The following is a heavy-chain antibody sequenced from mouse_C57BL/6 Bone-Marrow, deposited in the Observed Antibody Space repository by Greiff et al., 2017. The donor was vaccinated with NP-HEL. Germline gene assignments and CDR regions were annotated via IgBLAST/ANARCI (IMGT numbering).Heavy chain of an antibody. Sequence: EVMLVESGGGLVKPGGSLKLSCAASGFTFSSYGMSWVRQTPDKRLEWVATISSGGSYTNYPDSVKGRFTISRDNAKNTLYLQMSSLKSEDTAMYYCARVRWLPAMDYWGQGTSVTVSS. J-gene: IGHJ4*01. CDR3: ARVRWLPAMDY. CDR1: GFTFSSYG. CDR2: ISSGGSYT. D-gene: IGHD2-3*01. V-gene: IGHV5-6*03.